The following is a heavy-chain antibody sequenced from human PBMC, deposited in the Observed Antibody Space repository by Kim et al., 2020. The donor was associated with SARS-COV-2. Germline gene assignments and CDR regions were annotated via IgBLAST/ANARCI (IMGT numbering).Heavy chain of an antibody. V-gene: IGHV3-33*01. CDR2: IWYDGSNK. CDR1: GFTFSSYG. J-gene: IGHJ4*02. CDR3: ARDEVGVYYDFWSGTVPLDY. Sequence: GGSLRLSCAASGFTFSSYGMHWVRHAPGKGLEWVAVIWYDGSNKYYADSVKGRFTISRDNSKNTLYLQMNSLRAEDTAVYYCARDEVGVYYDFWSGTVPLDYWGQGTLVTVSS. D-gene: IGHD3-3*01.